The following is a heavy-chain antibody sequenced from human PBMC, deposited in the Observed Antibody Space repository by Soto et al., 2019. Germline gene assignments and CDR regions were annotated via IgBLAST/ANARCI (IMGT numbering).Heavy chain of an antibody. D-gene: IGHD2-2*02. CDR1: GFTFSTYS. CDR3: AREYTAWPLAYGLDV. J-gene: IGHJ6*02. V-gene: IGHV3-21*01. Sequence: PGGSLRLSXVGSGFTFSTYSINWVRQAPGKGLEWVSSISSRSDIYYADSVKGRFTISRGNAKNSVSLQMNSLRAEDTAVYYCAREYTAWPLAYGLDVWGQGTTVTVSS. CDR2: ISSRSDI.